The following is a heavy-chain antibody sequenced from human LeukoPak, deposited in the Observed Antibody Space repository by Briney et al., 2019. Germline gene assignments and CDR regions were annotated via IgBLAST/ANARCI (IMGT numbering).Heavy chain of an antibody. D-gene: IGHD2-2*01. CDR2: ISWNSGSI. Sequence: GGSLRLSCAASGFTFDDYAMHWVRQAPGKGLEWVSGISWNSGSIGYADSVKGRFTISRDNAKNSLYLQMNSLRAEDTAVYYCARELTHIVVVPAAPNWFDPWGQGTLVTVSS. J-gene: IGHJ5*02. CDR1: GFTFDDYA. CDR3: ARELTHIVVVPAAPNWFDP. V-gene: IGHV3-9*01.